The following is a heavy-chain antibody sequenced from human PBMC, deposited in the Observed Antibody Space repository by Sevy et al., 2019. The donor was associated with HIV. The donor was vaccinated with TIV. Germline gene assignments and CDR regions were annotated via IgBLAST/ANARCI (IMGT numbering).Heavy chain of an antibody. J-gene: IGHJ4*02. CDR2: MYHSGST. CDR1: GYSISSGFY. CDR3: ARLGIAVAGYFDY. D-gene: IGHD6-19*01. V-gene: IGHV4-38-2*01. Sequence: SETLSLTCAVSGYSISSGFYWGWIRQPPGKGLEWIVLMYHSGSTYYNSSLQSRVTISVDTSKNQFSLELTSVTAADTAVHYCARLGIAVAGYFDYWGQGTLVTVSS.